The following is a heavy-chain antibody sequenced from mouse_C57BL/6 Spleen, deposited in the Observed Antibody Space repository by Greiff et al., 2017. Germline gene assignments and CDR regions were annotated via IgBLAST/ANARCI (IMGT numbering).Heavy chain of an antibody. Sequence: EVKLQESGPELVKPGASVKISCTASGFSFTGYYMNWVKQSPEKSLEWIGEINPSTGGTTYNQKFKAKATVTVDKSSSTAYMQLKSLTSEDSAVYYCARAFDGYFDYWGQGTTLTVSS. CDR1: GFSFTGYY. CDR2: INPSTGGT. D-gene: IGHD2-3*01. J-gene: IGHJ2*01. CDR3: ARAFDGYFDY. V-gene: IGHV1-42*01.